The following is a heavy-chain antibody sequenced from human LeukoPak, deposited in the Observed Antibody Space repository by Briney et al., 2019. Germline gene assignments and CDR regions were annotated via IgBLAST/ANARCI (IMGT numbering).Heavy chain of an antibody. CDR3: STDFRVTMIVVVINDY. D-gene: IGHD3-22*01. Sequence: PGGSLRLSCAASGFTFSNAWMSWVRQAPGKGLEWVGRIKSKSDGGTTDYAAPVKGRFTISRDDSKNTLFLQMNSLKTEDTAVYYFSTDFRVTMIVVVINDYWGQGTLVNGSS. V-gene: IGHV3-15*01. CDR2: IKSKSDGGTT. CDR1: GFTFSNAW. J-gene: IGHJ4*02.